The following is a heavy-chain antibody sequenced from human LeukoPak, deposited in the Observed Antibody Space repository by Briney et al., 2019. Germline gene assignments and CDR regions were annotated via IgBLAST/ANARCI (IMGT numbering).Heavy chain of an antibody. D-gene: IGHD5-18*01. CDR3: VREHTPMVVDY. V-gene: IGHV3-72*01. CDR1: GFTFSSYA. J-gene: IGHJ4*02. Sequence: GGSLRLSCAASGFTFSSYAMHWVRQAPGKGLEWVGRISNRANSYTTDYAASVKGRFTLSRDDSKNSLYLQMNSLETEDTAVYYCVREHTPMVVDYWGQGTLVIVSS. CDR2: ISNRANSYTT.